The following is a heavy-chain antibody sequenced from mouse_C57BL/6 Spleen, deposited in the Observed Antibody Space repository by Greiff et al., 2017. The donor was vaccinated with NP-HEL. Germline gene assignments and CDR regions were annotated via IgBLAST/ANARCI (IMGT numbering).Heavy chain of an antibody. J-gene: IGHJ4*01. V-gene: IGHV2-9-1*01. CDR1: GFSLTSYA. Sequence: VQGVESGPGLVAPSQSLSITCTVSGFSLTSYAISWVRQPPGKGLEWLGVIWTGGGTNYNSALKSRLSISKDNSKSQVFLKMNSLQTDDTARYYCARTGSSSYYYAMDYWGQGTSVTVSS. CDR2: IWTGGGT. D-gene: IGHD1-1*01. CDR3: ARTGSSSYYYAMDY.